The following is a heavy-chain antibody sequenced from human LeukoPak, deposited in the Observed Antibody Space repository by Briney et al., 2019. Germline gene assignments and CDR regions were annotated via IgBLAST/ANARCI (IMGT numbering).Heavy chain of an antibody. Sequence: GGSLRLSCAASGFTFSSHWMSWVRQAPGKGLEWVANVKQDGGEKYYVDSVKGRFTISRDNAKNSLYLQMHSLRAEDTALYYCARATSYGRFDYWGQGTLVTVSS. CDR3: ARATSYGRFDY. J-gene: IGHJ4*02. V-gene: IGHV3-7*01. CDR1: GFTFSSHW. CDR2: VKQDGGEK. D-gene: IGHD3-10*01.